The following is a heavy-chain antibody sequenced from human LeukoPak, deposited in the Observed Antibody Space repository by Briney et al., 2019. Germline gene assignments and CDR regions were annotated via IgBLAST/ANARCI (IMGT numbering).Heavy chain of an antibody. V-gene: IGHV3-23*01. J-gene: IGHJ4*02. CDR3: ATYTQVLLPFES. D-gene: IGHD2-8*02. Sequence: GGSLRLSCAASGFTFSTFAMIWVRQPPGKGLEWVSSIFPSGGEIHYADSVRGRFTISRDNSKSTLSLQMNSLRAADTAIYYCATYTQVLLPFESWGQGTLVTVSS. CDR1: GFTFSTFA. CDR2: IFPSGGEI.